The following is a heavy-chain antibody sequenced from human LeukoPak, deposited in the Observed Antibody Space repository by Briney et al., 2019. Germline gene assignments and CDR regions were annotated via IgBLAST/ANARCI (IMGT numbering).Heavy chain of an antibody. CDR3: ASPRYCSGGTCYGWAY. CDR2: ISSNSSYI. V-gene: IGHV3-21*01. Sequence: GGSLRLSCVASGFTFSTYNLNWVRQAPGKGLEWVSSISSNSSYIYYAPSLKGRFTISRDNARNSVFLQMNNLRVDDTAVYYCASPRYCSGGTCYGWAYWGQGTLVTVSS. J-gene: IGHJ4*02. D-gene: IGHD2-15*01. CDR1: GFTFSTYN.